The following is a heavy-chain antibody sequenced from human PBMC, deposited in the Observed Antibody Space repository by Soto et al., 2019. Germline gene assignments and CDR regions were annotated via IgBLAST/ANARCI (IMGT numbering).Heavy chain of an antibody. D-gene: IGHD4-17*01. CDR2: LYYSGST. J-gene: IGHJ4*02. CDR3: ARQTVTEDY. CDR1: GGAISRSTYY. V-gene: IGHV4-39*01. Sequence: QLQLQESGPGLVKPSEILSLTCTVSGGAISRSTYYWGWIRQAPGKGLEWIGSLYYSGSTYYNPSLLSRVTISINTSKNQFSLKLSSVTAADTAVYYCARQTVTEDYWGQGTLVTVSS.